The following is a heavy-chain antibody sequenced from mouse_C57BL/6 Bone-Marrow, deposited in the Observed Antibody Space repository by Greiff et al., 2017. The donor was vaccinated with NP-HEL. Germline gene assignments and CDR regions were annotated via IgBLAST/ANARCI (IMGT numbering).Heavy chain of an antibody. Sequence: QVQLQQSGAELVRPGASVTLSCKASGYTFTDYEMHWVKQTPVHGLEWIGAIDPETGGTAYNQKFKGKAILTADKSSSTAYMELRSPTSEDSAVYYCTSGYGSPYYAMDYWGQGTSVTVSS. J-gene: IGHJ4*01. CDR1: GYTFTDYE. CDR2: IDPETGGT. CDR3: TSGYGSPYYAMDY. D-gene: IGHD1-1*01. V-gene: IGHV1-15*01.